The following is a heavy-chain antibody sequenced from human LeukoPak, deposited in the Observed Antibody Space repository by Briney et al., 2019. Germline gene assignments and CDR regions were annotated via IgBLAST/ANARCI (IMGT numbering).Heavy chain of an antibody. CDR2: IYYSGST. CDR3: ARDYYGSGSYFNWFDP. J-gene: IGHJ5*02. V-gene: IGHV4-30-4*01. D-gene: IGHD3-10*01. CDR1: GGSISSGDYY. Sequence: SETLSLTCTVSGGSISSGDYYWSWIRQPPGKGLEWIGYIYYSGSTYYNPSPKSRVTISVDTSKNQFSLKLSSVTAADTAVYYCARDYYGSGSYFNWFDPWGQGTLVAVSS.